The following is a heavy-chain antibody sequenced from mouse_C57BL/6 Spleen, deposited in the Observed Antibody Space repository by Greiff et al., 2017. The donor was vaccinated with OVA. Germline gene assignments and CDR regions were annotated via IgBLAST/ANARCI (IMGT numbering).Heavy chain of an antibody. CDR2: IDPNSGGT. CDR3: ALSYYGNWVYFDY. D-gene: IGHD2-1*01. Sequence: VKLQQPGAELVKPGASVKLSCKASGYTFPSYWMHWVKQRPGRGLEWIGRIDPNSGGTKYNEKFKSKATLTVDKPSSTAYMQLSSLTSEDSAVYDCALSYYGNWVYFDYWGQGTTLTVSS. J-gene: IGHJ2*01. V-gene: IGHV1-72*01. CDR1: GYTFPSYW.